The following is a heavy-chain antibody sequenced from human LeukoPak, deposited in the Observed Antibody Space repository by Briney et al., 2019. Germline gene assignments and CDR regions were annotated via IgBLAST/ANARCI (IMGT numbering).Heavy chain of an antibody. D-gene: IGHD6-19*01. CDR1: DDSISSGFY. Sequence: RTSETLSLTCTVSDDSISSGFYWGWIRQPPGKGLEWIGSIYHSGSTYYNPSLKSRVTISVDTSKNQFSLRLSSVTAADTAVYYCASRITVAGNYFDYWGQGTLVTVSS. J-gene: IGHJ4*02. V-gene: IGHV4-38-2*02. CDR3: ASRITVAGNYFDY. CDR2: IYHSGST.